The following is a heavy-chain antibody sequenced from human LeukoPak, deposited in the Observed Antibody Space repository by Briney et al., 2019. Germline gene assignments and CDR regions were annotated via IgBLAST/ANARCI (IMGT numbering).Heavy chain of an antibody. D-gene: IGHD6-19*01. CDR2: IWYDGSNK. CDR1: GFTFSSYG. V-gene: IGHV3-33*01. J-gene: IGHJ6*02. CDR3: ARDQNQWLYVYGMDV. Sequence: GGSLRLSCAASGFTFSSYGMHWVRQAPGKGLEWVAVIWYDGSNKYYADSVKGRFTISRDNSKNTLYLQMNSLRAEDRAVYYCARDQNQWLYVYGMDVWGQGTTVTVSS.